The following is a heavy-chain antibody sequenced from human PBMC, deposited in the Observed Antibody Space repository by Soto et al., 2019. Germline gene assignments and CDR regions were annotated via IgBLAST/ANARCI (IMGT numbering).Heavy chain of an antibody. V-gene: IGHV1-2*02. CDR1: GYTLSDYY. D-gene: IGHD2-15*01. CDR3: ARDRIARNSIHDN. J-gene: IGHJ1*01. CDR2: INPNTGDT. Sequence: ASVKVSCKASGYTLSDYYVHWVRQAPGEGPEWMGWINPNTGDTNYAQKFQGRVTMTRDTSISTAYMEVSRLRSDDTAVYYCARDRIARNSIHDNWGQGTLVTVSS.